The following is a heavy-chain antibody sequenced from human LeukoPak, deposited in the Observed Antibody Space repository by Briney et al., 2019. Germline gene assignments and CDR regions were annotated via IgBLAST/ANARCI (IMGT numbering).Heavy chain of an antibody. Sequence: SETLSLTCTVSGDSITSDYWSWIRQPPGKGLEWIGFINNRGTTSYNPSLTSRVTISRDMSKNQFALKLSSVSAADTAVYYCARYRDGDRDISLDIWGQGTLVTISS. V-gene: IGHV4-59*08. J-gene: IGHJ4*02. CDR1: GDSITSDY. D-gene: IGHD4-17*01. CDR2: INNRGTT. CDR3: ARYRDGDRDISLDI.